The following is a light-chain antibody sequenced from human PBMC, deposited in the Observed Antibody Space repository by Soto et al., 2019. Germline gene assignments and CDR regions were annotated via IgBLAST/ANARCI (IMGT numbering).Light chain of an antibody. J-gene: IGKJ5*01. CDR3: QQYNDWPPIT. V-gene: IGKV3-15*01. CDR1: ETVRSN. CDR2: GAS. Sequence: RVMTQSPDTLSVSPGERATLSCRASETVRSNLAWYQQKPGQAPRLLMYGASTRATGIPARFSGSGSGTEFTLTITSLQSEDFAVYYCQQYNDWPPITFGQGTRLEIK.